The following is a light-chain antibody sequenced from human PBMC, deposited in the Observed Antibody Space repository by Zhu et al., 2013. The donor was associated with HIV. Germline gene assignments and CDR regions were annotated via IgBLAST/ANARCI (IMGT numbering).Light chain of an antibody. V-gene: IGKV1-17*03. CDR2: AAS. Sequence: DIQMTQSPSAMSASVGDRVTITCRASQAISNYLVWFQQKPGKVPKRLIYAASTLQSGVPSRFLGSGSGTDFALSISGLQPDDFSTYYCQQYGTYPWTFGRGTRV. J-gene: IGKJ1*01. CDR1: QAISNY. CDR3: QQYGTYPWT.